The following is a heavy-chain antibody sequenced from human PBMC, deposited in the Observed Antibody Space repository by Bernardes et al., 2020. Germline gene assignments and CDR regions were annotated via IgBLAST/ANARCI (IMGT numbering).Heavy chain of an antibody. Sequence: GGSLRLSCAASGFTFSSYAMSWVRQAPGKGLEWVSAISGSGGSTYYADSVKGRFTISRDNSKNTLYLQMNSLRAEDTAVYYCAKDDSTIGPETNWFDPWGQGTLVTVSS. D-gene: IGHD3-3*01. CDR2: ISGSGGST. CDR1: GFTFSSYA. CDR3: AKDDSTIGPETNWFDP. J-gene: IGHJ5*02. V-gene: IGHV3-23*01.